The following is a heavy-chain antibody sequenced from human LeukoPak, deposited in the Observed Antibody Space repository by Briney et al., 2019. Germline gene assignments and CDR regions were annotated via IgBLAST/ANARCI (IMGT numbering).Heavy chain of an antibody. CDR3: ARYDSSGFGYFDY. CDR1: GGSISSYY. Sequence: SETLSLTCTVSGGSISSYYWSWIRQPAGKGLEWIGRIYTSGRTNYNPSLKSRVTISVDKSKNQFSLKLSSVTAADTAVYYCARYDSSGFGYFDYWGQGTLVTVSS. D-gene: IGHD3-22*01. V-gene: IGHV4-4*07. CDR2: IYTSGRT. J-gene: IGHJ4*02.